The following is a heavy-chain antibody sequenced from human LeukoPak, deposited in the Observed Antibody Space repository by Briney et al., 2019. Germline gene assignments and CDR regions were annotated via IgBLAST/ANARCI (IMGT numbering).Heavy chain of an antibody. V-gene: IGHV3-48*01. Sequence: GGSLRLSCAASGFTFSSYSMNWVRQAPGKGLEWVSYISSSSSTIYYADSVKGRFTISRDNAKNSLYLQMNSLRAEDTAVYYCARIHSSSWCGESGYGMDVWGQGTTVTVSS. CDR3: ARIHSSSWCGESGYGMDV. D-gene: IGHD6-13*01. CDR1: GFTFSSYS. CDR2: ISSSSSTI. J-gene: IGHJ6*02.